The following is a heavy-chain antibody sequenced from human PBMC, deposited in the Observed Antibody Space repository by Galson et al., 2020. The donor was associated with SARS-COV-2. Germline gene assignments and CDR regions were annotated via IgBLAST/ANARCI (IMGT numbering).Heavy chain of an antibody. D-gene: IGHD3-10*01. V-gene: IGHV3-33*01. CDR1: GFTFTNYG. CDR3: ASDASDITMVRGEHYYYYGMDV. Sequence: GGSLRLSCAASGFTFTNYGMHWVRQAPGKGLEWVTNIWYDGSNADYADSVKGRFTISRDNSKNTVYLQMNSLRAEDTAVYYCASDASDITMVRGEHYYYYGMDVWGQGTTVTVSS. J-gene: IGHJ6*02. CDR2: IWYDGSNA.